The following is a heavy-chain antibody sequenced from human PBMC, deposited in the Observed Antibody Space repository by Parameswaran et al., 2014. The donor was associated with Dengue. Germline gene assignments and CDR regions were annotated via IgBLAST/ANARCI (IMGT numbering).Heavy chain of an antibody. CDR1: GGSISSSNYY. J-gene: IGHJ6*02. D-gene: IGHD6-6*01. Sequence: ASETLSLTCTVSGGSISSSNYYWGWIRQPPGKGLEWIGSIYYSGSTYYNPSLKSRVTISVDTSKNQFSLELSSVTAADTAVYYCARDSSSAMMYYYGMDVWGQGTTVTVSS. CDR3: ARDSSSAMMYYYGMDV. V-gene: IGHV4-39*02. CDR2: IYYSGST.